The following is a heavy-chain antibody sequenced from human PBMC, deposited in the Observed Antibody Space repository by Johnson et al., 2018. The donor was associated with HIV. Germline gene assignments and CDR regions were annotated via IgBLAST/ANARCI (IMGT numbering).Heavy chain of an antibody. CDR3: ARGVRNSYGYLLGTFDI. CDR1: GFTFSSYA. J-gene: IGHJ3*02. V-gene: IGHV3-30*14. Sequence: QMLLVESGGGVVQPGRSLRLSCAASGFTFSSYAMHWVRQAPGKGLERVAVISYDGSNKYYADSVKGRFTIPRDNSKNTLYLQMNSLRREDTAVYYCARGVRNSYGYLLGTFDIWGQGTMVTVSS. CDR2: ISYDGSNK. D-gene: IGHD5-18*01.